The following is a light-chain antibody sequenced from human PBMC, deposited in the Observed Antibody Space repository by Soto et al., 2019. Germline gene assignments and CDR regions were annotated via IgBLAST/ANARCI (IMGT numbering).Light chain of an antibody. CDR1: SSNVGGYNY. J-gene: IGLJ1*01. V-gene: IGLV2-14*01. CDR3: SSYTSSSTRV. Sequence: LTQPASVSGSPGQSITISCTGTSSNVGGYNYVSWYQQHPGKAPKLMIYDVSNRPSGVSNRFSGSKSGNTASLTISGLQAEDEADYYCSSYTSSSTRVFGTGTKVTVL. CDR2: DVS.